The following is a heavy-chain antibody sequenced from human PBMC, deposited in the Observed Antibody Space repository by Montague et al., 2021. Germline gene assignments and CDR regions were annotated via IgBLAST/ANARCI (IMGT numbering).Heavy chain of an antibody. J-gene: IGHJ2*01. CDR2: IHYSGTT. D-gene: IGHD3-22*01. CDR1: DASINSYY. CDR3: ARFHYYDRNFDL. Sequence: SETLSLTCAVSDASINSYYWSWIRQPPGKGLECIGYIHYSGTTNYNPSLKSRVTLSVDTSKNQFSLKLSYVTAADTAVYYCARFHYYDRNFDLWGRGTLVTVSS. V-gene: IGHV4-59*01.